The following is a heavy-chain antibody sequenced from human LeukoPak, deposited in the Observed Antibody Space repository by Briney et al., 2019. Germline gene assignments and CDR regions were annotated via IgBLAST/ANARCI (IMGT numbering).Heavy chain of an antibody. J-gene: IGHJ6*02. CDR2: IYYGGST. V-gene: IGHV4-39*02. CDR3: ARLRGRGYCSSTSCQHYYYYGMDV. D-gene: IGHD2-2*01. CDR1: GGSLSSSSNY. Sequence: PSETLSLTCTVSGGSLSSSSNYWGWIRQPPGKGLEWIGSIYYGGSTYSNPSLKSRVTISVDTSKNHFSLKLSSVTAADTAVYYCARLRGRGYCSSTSCQHYYYYGMDVWGQGTTVTVSS.